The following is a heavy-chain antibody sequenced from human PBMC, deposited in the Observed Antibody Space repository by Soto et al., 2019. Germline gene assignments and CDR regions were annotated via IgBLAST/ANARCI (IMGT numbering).Heavy chain of an antibody. CDR3: ARDEGGPDS. V-gene: IGHV3-33*01. CDR1: GFTFSSYG. CDR2: IWYDGSNK. J-gene: IGHJ5*01. Sequence: QVQLVESGGGVVQPGRPLRLSCAASGFTFSSYGMHWVRQAPGKGLEWVAVIWYDGSNKYYADSVKGRFTISRDNSKNTLYLQMNSLSAEDTAVYYCARDEGGPDSWGQGTLVTVSS. D-gene: IGHD2-15*01.